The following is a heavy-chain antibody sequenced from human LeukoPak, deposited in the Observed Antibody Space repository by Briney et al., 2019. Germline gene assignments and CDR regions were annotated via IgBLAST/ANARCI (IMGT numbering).Heavy chain of an antibody. CDR2: ISYDGSNK. J-gene: IGHJ4*02. D-gene: IGHD1/OR15-1a*01. CDR1: GFSVSSNY. CDR3: ATPPREHSY. Sequence: GGSLRLSCAASGFSVSSNYMSWVRQAPGKGLEWVAVISYDGSNKYYADSVKGRFTISRDNSKNTLYLQMNSLRAEDTAVYYCATPPREHSYWGQGTLVTVSS. V-gene: IGHV3-30-3*01.